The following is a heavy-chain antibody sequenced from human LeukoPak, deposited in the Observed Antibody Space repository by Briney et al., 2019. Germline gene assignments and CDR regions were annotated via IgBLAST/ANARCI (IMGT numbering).Heavy chain of an antibody. CDR1: GFTVSSNY. V-gene: IGHV3-53*05. Sequence: GGSLRLSCAASGFTVSSNYMSWVRQAPGKGLEWVSVIYSGGSTYYADSVKGRFTISRDNSKNTLYLQMNSLRAEDTAVYYCAKGRKDIVVVPAAPGADAFDIWGQGTMVTVSS. D-gene: IGHD2-2*01. CDR3: AKGRKDIVVVPAAPGADAFDI. CDR2: IYSGGST. J-gene: IGHJ3*02.